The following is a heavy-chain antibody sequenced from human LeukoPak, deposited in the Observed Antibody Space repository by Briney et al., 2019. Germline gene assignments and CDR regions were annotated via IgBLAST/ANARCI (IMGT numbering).Heavy chain of an antibody. CDR3: ARDRGYYDILTGFYHYYMDV. CDR1: GFTFSSYW. Sequence: PGGSLRLSCAASGFTFSSYWMSWVRQAPGKGLEWVANIKQDGSEKYYVDSVKGRFTISRDNAKNSLYLQMNSLRAEDTAVYYCARDRGYYDILTGFYHYYMDVWGKGTTVTVSS. CDR2: IKQDGSEK. J-gene: IGHJ6*03. V-gene: IGHV3-7*01. D-gene: IGHD3-9*01.